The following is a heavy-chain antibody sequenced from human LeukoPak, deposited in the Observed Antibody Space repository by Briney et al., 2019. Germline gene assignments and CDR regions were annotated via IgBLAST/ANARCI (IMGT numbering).Heavy chain of an antibody. Sequence: PGGSLRLPCAASGFTFSSYEMNWVRQAPGKGLEWVSYISSSGSTTYYAASVKGRFTISRDNAKNSLYLQMNSLRVEDTAVYYCASQKGRIAVAVDYWGQGTLVTVSS. V-gene: IGHV3-48*03. J-gene: IGHJ4*02. CDR2: ISSSGSTT. D-gene: IGHD6-19*01. CDR1: GFTFSSYE. CDR3: ASQKGRIAVAVDY.